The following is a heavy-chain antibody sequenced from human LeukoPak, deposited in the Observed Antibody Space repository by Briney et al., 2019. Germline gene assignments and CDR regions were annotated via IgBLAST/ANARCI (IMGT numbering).Heavy chain of an antibody. CDR3: TTEVGAITDY. V-gene: IGHV3-30*03. CDR1: GFTFSSYG. D-gene: IGHD1-26*01. Sequence: GRSLRLSCAASGFTFSSYGMHWVRQAPGKGLEWVAVISYDGSNKYYADSVKGRFTISRDNSKNTLYLQMNSLKTEDTAVYYCTTEVGAITDYWGQGTLVTVSS. J-gene: IGHJ4*02. CDR2: ISYDGSNK.